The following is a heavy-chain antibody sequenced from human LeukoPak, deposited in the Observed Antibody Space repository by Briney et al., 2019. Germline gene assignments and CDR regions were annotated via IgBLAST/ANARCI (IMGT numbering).Heavy chain of an antibody. D-gene: IGHD1-26*01. CDR2: IYYSGST. Sequence: PSETLSLTCTVSGGSISSYYWSWIRQPPGKGLEWIGYIYYSGSTNYNPSLKSRVTISVDTSKNQFSLKLSSVTAADTAVYYCAGYSGSLSSIDYWGQGTLVTVSS. CDR3: AGYSGSLSSIDY. J-gene: IGHJ4*02. CDR1: GGSISSYY. V-gene: IGHV4-59*01.